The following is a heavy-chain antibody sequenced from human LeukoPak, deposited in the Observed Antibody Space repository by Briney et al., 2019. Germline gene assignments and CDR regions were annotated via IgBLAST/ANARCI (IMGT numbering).Heavy chain of an antibody. CDR2: IWYDGSNR. D-gene: IGHD3-22*01. Sequence: PGGSLRLSCAASGFTFSRYGMHWVRQAPGKGLEWVAVIWYDGSNRQYADSVKGRFTISRDNSKNTLYLQMNSLRAEDTAVYYCARDFGFSPSSGYSFDYWGQGALVTASS. CDR3: ARDFGFSPSSGYSFDY. V-gene: IGHV3-33*01. CDR1: GFTFSRYG. J-gene: IGHJ4*02.